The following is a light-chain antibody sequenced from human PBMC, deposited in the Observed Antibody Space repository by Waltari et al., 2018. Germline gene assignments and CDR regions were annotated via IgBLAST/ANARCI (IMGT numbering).Light chain of an antibody. J-gene: IGKJ1*01. Sequence: DIQLTQSPSSLSASVGDRVTITCRSSQSITSYLNWYQQKPGKAPKLLIYNASKLQSGVPSRFSGSGSGTDFTLTISSLQTEDFATYYCQQSFRTPWTFGLGTKVEIK. V-gene: IGKV1-39*01. CDR3: QQSFRTPWT. CDR1: QSITSY. CDR2: NAS.